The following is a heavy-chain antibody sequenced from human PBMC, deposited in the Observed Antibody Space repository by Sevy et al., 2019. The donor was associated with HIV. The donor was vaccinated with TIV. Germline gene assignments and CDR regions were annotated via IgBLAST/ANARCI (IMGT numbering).Heavy chain of an antibody. Sequence: GGSLRLSCAASGFTFNTHAMNWVRQAPGKGLEWVSVISGIGSSTYYADSVKGRFTISRDNSKNTVYLQMNSLRADYTAVEYCAKALNPALESMIEVISASLKGLNVGGKGTMVTVSS. CDR3: AKALNPALESMIEVISASLKGLNV. D-gene: IGHD3-22*01. CDR1: GFTFNTHA. CDR2: ISGIGSST. J-gene: IGHJ3*01. V-gene: IGHV3-23*01.